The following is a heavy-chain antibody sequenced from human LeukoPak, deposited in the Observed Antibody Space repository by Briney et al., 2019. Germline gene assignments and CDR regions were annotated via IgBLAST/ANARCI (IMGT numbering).Heavy chain of an antibody. Sequence: GASVKVSCKASGYTFTGYYMHWVRQAPGQGLEWMGWITPNSGGTNYAQKFQGRVTMTRDTSISTAYMELSRLRSDDTAVYYCARARHGSGSYYNDYWGQGTLVTVSS. CDR3: ARARHGSGSYYNDY. D-gene: IGHD3-10*01. J-gene: IGHJ4*02. CDR1: GYTFTGYY. V-gene: IGHV1-2*02. CDR2: ITPNSGGT.